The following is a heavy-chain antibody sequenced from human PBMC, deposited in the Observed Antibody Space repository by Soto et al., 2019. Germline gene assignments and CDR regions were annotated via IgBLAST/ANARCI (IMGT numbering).Heavy chain of an antibody. CDR3: GWYRLSNNWFDP. Sequence: SVKVSCKASGDTFSFYTINWVRQAPGLGLEWMGRVNPILSMSNYAQKFQGRVTMTADKSTSTAYMDPVDTATYYCAHESSGWYRLSNNWFDPWGQGTLVTVSS. V-gene: IGHV1-69*02. J-gene: IGHJ5*02. CDR1: GDTFSFYT. D-gene: IGHD6-19*01. CDR2: VNPILSMS.